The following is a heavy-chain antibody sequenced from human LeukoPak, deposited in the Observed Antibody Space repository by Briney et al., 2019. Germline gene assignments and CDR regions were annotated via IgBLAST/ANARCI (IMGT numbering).Heavy chain of an antibody. D-gene: IGHD3-22*01. J-gene: IGHJ4*02. CDR1: GFTFSSYN. V-gene: IGHV3-21*01. CDR3: ARGPSYYYDSSGYPFDY. Sequence: GGSLRLSCAASGFTFSSYNMNWVRQAPGKGLEWVSSISSSSSYIYYADSVKGRFTIPRDNAKNSLYLQMNSLRAEDTAVYYCARGPSYYYDSSGYPFDYWGQGTLVTVSS. CDR2: ISSSSSYI.